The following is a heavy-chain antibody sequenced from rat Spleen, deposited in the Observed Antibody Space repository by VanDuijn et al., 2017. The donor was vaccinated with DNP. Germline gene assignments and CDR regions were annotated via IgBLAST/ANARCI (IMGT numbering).Heavy chain of an antibody. Sequence: EVQLVESGGGSVQPGSPLKLSCAASGFTFSDYYMAWVRQAPAKGLEWVASITNTGGNNYYLDSVKGRFTISRDNAKSTLYLQMDSLRSEDTATYYCARSDSYGFPYWGQGTLVTVSS. CDR3: ARSDSYGFPY. V-gene: IGHV5-25*01. J-gene: IGHJ3*01. CDR2: ITNTGGNN. CDR1: GFTFSDYY. D-gene: IGHD1-2*01.